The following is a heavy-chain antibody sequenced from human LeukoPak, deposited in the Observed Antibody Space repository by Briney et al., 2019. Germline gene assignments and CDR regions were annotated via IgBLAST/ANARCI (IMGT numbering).Heavy chain of an antibody. V-gene: IGHV1-8*01. J-gene: IGHJ3*02. D-gene: IGHD2-21*02. CDR1: GYTFTSYD. CDR2: MNPNSGNT. Sequence: VASVKVSCKASGYTFTSYDINWVRQATGQGLEWMGWMNPNSGNTGYAQKFQGRVTMTRNTSISTAYMELSSLRSEDTAVYYCARVMGVARNKVVTATTEAFDIWGQGTMVTVSS. CDR3: ARVMGVARNKVVTATTEAFDI.